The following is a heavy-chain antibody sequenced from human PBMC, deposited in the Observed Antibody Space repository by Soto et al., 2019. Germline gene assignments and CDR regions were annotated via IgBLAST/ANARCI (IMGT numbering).Heavy chain of an antibody. Sequence: SETLSLTCTVSGGSISSSSYYWGWIRQPPGKGLEWIGSNDYSGSNYYNPSLKSRVTISVDTSKNQFSLKLSSVTAADTAVYYCARRLYYDSSGFEGGGMDVWGQGTTVTVSS. V-gene: IGHV4-39*01. CDR2: NDYSGSN. J-gene: IGHJ6*02. D-gene: IGHD3-22*01. CDR3: ARRLYYDSSGFEGGGMDV. CDR1: GGSISSSSYY.